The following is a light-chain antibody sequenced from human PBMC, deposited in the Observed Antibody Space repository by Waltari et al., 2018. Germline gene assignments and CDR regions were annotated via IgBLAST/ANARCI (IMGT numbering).Light chain of an antibody. Sequence: DIVVTQSPLSLPVTPGEPACISCRSSQSLLHSNGNTYLAWYLQKPGQSPQLLIYLGSTRSCGGADRVSGSGSGTDFTLKISRVEAEDVAVDYCVQALQAVWTFGQGTKVEIK. V-gene: IGKV2-28*01. CDR3: VQALQAVWT. CDR1: QSLLHSNGNTY. J-gene: IGKJ1*01. CDR2: LGS.